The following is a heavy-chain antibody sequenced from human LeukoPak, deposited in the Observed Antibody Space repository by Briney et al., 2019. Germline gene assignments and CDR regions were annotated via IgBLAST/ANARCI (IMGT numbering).Heavy chain of an antibody. CDR1: GFSISNYW. CDR2: INSDGRRP. D-gene: IGHD2-2*01. CDR3: AREVEVVPATVGAYYYYYMDV. V-gene: IGHV3-74*01. J-gene: IGHJ6*03. Sequence: GGSLRLSCAASGFSISNYWMHWVRQAPGKGLVWVSRINSDGRRPDYADSVKGRFTISRDNAENTLYLQMTSLRPDDTAVYYCAREVEVVPATVGAYYYYYMDVWGKGTTVTVSS.